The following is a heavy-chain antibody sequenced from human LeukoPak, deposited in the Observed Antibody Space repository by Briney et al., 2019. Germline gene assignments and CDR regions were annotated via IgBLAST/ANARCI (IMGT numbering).Heavy chain of an antibody. CDR1: GFTFSSYN. Sequence: PGGSLRLSCAASGFTFSSYNMNWVRQAPEKGLEWVSSISSSSSYIYYADSVKGRFTISRDSAKNSLYLQMNSLRAEDTAVYYCARGVVAGTFDYWGQGTLVTVSS. CDR3: ARGVVAGTFDY. D-gene: IGHD6-19*01. V-gene: IGHV3-21*01. J-gene: IGHJ4*02. CDR2: ISSSSSYI.